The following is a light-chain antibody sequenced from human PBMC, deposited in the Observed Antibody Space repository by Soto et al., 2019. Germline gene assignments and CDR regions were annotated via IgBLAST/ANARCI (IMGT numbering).Light chain of an antibody. Sequence: EIVLTQSPGTLSLSPGERATLSCRASQSVSNSYLAWYQQKPGQAPRLLFIGTSTRATGIPDRISGSGSGTDFTLTISRLVPEDFAVYYCQQYSTSRPTFGQGTKVEIK. CDR2: GTS. J-gene: IGKJ1*01. CDR3: QQYSTSRPT. V-gene: IGKV3-20*01. CDR1: QSVSNSY.